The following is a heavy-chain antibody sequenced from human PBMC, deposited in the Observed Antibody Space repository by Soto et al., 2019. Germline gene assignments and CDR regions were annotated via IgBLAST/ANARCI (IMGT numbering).Heavy chain of an antibody. V-gene: IGHV4-59*01. CDR2: IYYSGST. CDR3: ARDSLTHDYGDYIPGDV. CDR1: GGSISSYY. D-gene: IGHD4-17*01. Sequence: LSLTCTVSGGSISSYYWSWIRQPPGKGLEWIGYIYYSGSTNYNPSLKSRVTISVDTSKNQFSLKLSSVTAADTAVYYCARDSLTHDYGDYIPGDVWGQGTTVTVSS. J-gene: IGHJ6*02.